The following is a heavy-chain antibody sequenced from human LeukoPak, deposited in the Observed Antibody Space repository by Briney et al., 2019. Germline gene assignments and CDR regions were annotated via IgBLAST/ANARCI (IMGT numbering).Heavy chain of an antibody. CDR1: GGSFSGYY. D-gene: IGHD6-6*01. J-gene: IGHJ4*02. CDR2: IYYSGST. V-gene: IGHV4-59*01. Sequence: SETLSLTCAVYGGSFSGYYWSWIRQPPGKGLEWIGYIYYSGSTNYTPSLKSRVTISVDTSKNQFSLKLSSVTAADTAVYYCARASSSLYYYFDYWGQGTLVTVSS. CDR3: ARASSSLYYYFDY.